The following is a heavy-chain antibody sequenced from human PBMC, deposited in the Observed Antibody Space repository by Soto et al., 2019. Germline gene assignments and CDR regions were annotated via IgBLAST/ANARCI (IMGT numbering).Heavy chain of an antibody. CDR2: IYYSGST. D-gene: IGHD2-15*01. V-gene: IGHV4-31*03. CDR3: ARKSRRKGYCSGGSCSSFDY. J-gene: IGHJ4*02. Sequence: TSETLSLTCTVSGGSISSGGYYWSWIRQHPGKGLEWIEYIYYSGSTYYNPSLKSRVTISVDTSKNQFSLKLSSVTAADTAVYYCARKSRRKGYCSGGSCSSFDYWGQGTLVTVSS. CDR1: GGSISSGGYY.